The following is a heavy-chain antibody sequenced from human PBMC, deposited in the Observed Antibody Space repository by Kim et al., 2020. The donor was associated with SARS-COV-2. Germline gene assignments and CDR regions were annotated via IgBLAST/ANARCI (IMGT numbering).Heavy chain of an antibody. V-gene: IGHV4-31*03. J-gene: IGHJ4*02. CDR2: IYYGGNT. D-gene: IGHD7-27*01. Sequence: SETLSLTCTVSGDSITSGGYYWNWIRQQPGKGLEWIGSIYYGGNTHYIPTRKSRLTISVDTSQNHFSRNLNSATAAGTTVYYCARDDSLGGCDYWGQGILVTVSA. CDR3: ARDDSLGGCDY. CDR1: GDSITSGGYY.